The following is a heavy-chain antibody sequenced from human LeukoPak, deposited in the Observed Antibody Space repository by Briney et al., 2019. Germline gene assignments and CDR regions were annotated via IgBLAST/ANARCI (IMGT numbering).Heavy chain of an antibody. CDR1: GFTFRNYW. J-gene: IGHJ4*02. V-gene: IGHV3-7*01. D-gene: IGHD2-15*01. CDR2: TKQDGSAE. CDR3: SREGGRNTNFDS. Sequence: PGGSLRLSCASSGFTFRNYWMGWVRQAPGKGLEWVANTKQDGSAEYYADAVRGRFTTCRDNANNLLYLQMNRLRDGHTRVYLWSREGGRNTNFDSWGQGTPVTVSS.